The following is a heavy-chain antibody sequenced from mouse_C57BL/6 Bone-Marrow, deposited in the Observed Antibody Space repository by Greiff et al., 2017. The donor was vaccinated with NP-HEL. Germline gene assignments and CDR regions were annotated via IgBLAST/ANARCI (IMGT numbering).Heavy chain of an antibody. Sequence: QVHVKQSGAELVRPGASVKLSCKASGYTFTDYYINWVKQRPGQGLEWIARIYPGSGNTYYNEKFKGKATLTAEKSSSTAYMQLSSLTSEDSAVYCCARGGTGTDYLDYWGQGTTLTVSS. CDR1: GYTFTDYY. V-gene: IGHV1-76*01. CDR3: ARGGTGTDYLDY. D-gene: IGHD4-1*01. J-gene: IGHJ2*01. CDR2: IYPGSGNT.